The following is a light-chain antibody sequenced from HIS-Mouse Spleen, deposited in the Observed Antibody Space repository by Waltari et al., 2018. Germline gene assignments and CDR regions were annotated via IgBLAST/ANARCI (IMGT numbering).Light chain of an antibody. J-gene: IGLJ1*01. Sequence: QSALTQPASVSGSPGQSITISCTGASSDVGGYNYAPWYQQHPGKTPKLMIYDVSNRPSGVANRFSCSKSGNTASLTISGLQDEDEADYYCSSYTSSSTPYVFGTGTKVTVL. CDR2: DVS. V-gene: IGLV2-14*03. CDR3: SSYTSSSTPYV. CDR1: SSDVGGYNY.